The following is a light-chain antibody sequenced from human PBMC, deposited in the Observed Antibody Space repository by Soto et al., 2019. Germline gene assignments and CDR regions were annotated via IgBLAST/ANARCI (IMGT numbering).Light chain of an antibody. J-gene: IGKJ1*01. CDR3: HQYNSYGT. Sequence: DIQMTQSPSTLSASVGDRVTITCRASQSISSWLAWYQQKPGKAAKLLIYKASSLERGVPSRFSGSGSGTEFTLTISSLQRDDFATYYCHQYNSYGTFGEGTKVEI. V-gene: IGKV1-5*03. CDR1: QSISSW. CDR2: KAS.